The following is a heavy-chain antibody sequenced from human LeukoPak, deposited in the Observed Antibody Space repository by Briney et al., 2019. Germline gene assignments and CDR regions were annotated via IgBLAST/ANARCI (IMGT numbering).Heavy chain of an antibody. J-gene: IGHJ6*03. Sequence: SVKVSCKASGGTFSSYAISWVRQAPGQGLEWMGGIIPIFGTANYAQKFQGRVTITTDESTSTAYMELSSLRSEDTAVYYCARVDYYDSSGYYPPLTTGYYMDVWGKGTTVTVSS. CDR2: IIPIFGTA. D-gene: IGHD3-22*01. V-gene: IGHV1-69*05. CDR3: ARVDYYDSSGYYPPLTTGYYMDV. CDR1: GGTFSSYA.